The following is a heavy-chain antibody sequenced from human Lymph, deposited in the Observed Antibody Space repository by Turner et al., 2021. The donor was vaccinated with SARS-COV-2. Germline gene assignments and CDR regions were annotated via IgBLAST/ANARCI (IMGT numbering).Heavy chain of an antibody. CDR3: AKGGVWGYQLGVYFDY. Sequence: EVQLLESGGGLVQPGGSLRLSCAASGFTFGSYAMSWVRQPPWKGLDGVSAISGSGGSTYYADSVKGRFTISRDNSKNTLYLQMNSRRAEDTAVYYCAKGGVWGYQLGVYFDYWGQGTLVTVSS. J-gene: IGHJ4*02. V-gene: IGHV3-23*01. CDR2: ISGSGGST. CDR1: GFTFGSYA. D-gene: IGHD2-2*01.